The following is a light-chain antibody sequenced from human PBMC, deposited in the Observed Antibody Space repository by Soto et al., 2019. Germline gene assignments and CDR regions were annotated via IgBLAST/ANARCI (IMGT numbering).Light chain of an antibody. V-gene: IGKV3-20*01. J-gene: IGKJ2*01. CDR3: QQYNNSPEYT. Sequence: EIVLTQSPGTLSLSPGERATLSCRASQSVSSRYLAWYQQKPGQAPRLLIYGASNRAGGIPDRFSGSGSGTAFTLTISRLEPEDFAVYFCQQYNNSPEYTFGQGTKLEIK. CDR1: QSVSSRY. CDR2: GAS.